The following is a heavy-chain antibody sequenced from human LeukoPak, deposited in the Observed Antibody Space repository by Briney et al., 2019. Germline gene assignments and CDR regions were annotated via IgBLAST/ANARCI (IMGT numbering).Heavy chain of an antibody. Sequence: GGSLRLSCAASGLXVTSNYISWVRQAPGKGLEWVSLIYSGGSTYYADSVKGRFTISRDNSKNTVYLQMNSLRAEDTAVYYCARYYYDRSGYPYYLDYWGQGTMVTVSS. CDR1: GLXVTSNY. CDR2: IYSGGST. CDR3: ARYYYDRSGYPYYLDY. J-gene: IGHJ4*02. D-gene: IGHD3-22*01. V-gene: IGHV3-53*01.